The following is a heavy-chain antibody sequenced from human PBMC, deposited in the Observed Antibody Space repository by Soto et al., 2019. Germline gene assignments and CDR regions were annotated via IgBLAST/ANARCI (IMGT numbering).Heavy chain of an antibody. V-gene: IGHV4-4*02. CDR2: VHISGHS. Sequence: SETLSLTCTLSGGSVRAPDWWNWVRQSPDKGLEWIAEVHISGHSNYNPSLRSRVSVSIDSSKNQFYLNLNSVTAADTAIYYCARVRQGCSANNCYFDPWGQGTQVTV. CDR1: GGSVRAPDW. D-gene: IGHD1-1*01. J-gene: IGHJ5*01. CDR3: ARVRQGCSANNCYFDP.